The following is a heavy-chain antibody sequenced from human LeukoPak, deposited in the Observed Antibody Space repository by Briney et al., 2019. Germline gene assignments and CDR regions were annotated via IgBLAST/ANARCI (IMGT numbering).Heavy chain of an antibody. CDR1: GGSISSSNYY. Sequence: SETLSLTCTVSGGSISSSNYYWGWIRQPPGKGLEWIGSIYNSGSTYYNPSFKSRVTISVDTSKNQFSLKLSSVTAADTAVYYCASREGSWPNFDYWGQGTLVTVSS. V-gene: IGHV4-39*07. D-gene: IGHD6-13*01. CDR2: IYNSGST. CDR3: ASREGSWPNFDY. J-gene: IGHJ4*02.